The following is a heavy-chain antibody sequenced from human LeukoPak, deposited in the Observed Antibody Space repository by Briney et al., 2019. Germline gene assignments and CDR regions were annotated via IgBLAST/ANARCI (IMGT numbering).Heavy chain of an antibody. V-gene: IGHV4-39*01. CDR1: GGSISSYY. CDR3: ARARSYDFWTEMRFDI. CDR2: IYYSGST. Sequence: SETLSLTCTVSGGSISSYYWGWIRQPPGKGLEWIGSIYYSGSTYYNPSLKSRVTISVDTSKNQFSLKLSSVTAADTAVYYFARARSYDFWTEMRFDIWGRGTMVTVSS. J-gene: IGHJ3*02. D-gene: IGHD3/OR15-3a*01.